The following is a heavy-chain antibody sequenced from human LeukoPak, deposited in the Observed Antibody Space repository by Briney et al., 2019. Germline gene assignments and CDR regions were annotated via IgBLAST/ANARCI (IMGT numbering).Heavy chain of an antibody. CDR3: ASRDYFDY. V-gene: IGHV3-48*02. J-gene: IGHJ4*02. Sequence: GGSLRLSCAVSGFTFSTKSMNWVRQAPGKGLEWVSYITADSGTTYYADTVKGRFTISRDNAKNSLYLQMNSLRDEDTAVYYCASRDYFDYWGQGTLVTVSS. CDR2: ITADSGTT. CDR1: GFTFSTKS.